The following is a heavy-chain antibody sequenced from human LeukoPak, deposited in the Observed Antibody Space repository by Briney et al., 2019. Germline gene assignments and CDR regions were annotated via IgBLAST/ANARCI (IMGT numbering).Heavy chain of an antibody. J-gene: IGHJ4*02. CDR3: ARDGAIYGDYLYFDY. D-gene: IGHD4-17*01. V-gene: IGHV3-7*01. CDR1: GFTFSSYW. Sequence: GGSLRLSCAASGFTFSSYWMSCVRQAPGKGLEWVANIKQEESEKFYVDSVKGRFTISRDNAKNPLYLQMNSLRAEDTAVYYCARDGAIYGDYLYFDYWGQGTLVTVSS. CDR2: IKQEESEK.